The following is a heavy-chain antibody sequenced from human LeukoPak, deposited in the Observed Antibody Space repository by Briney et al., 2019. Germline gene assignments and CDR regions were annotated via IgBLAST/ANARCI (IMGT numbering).Heavy chain of an antibody. Sequence: SETLSLTCTVSGGSISSYYWSWIRQPPGNGLEWIGYIYYSGSTNYNPSLKSRVTISVDTSKNQFSLKLSSVTAADTAVYYCARVTQPVYYYDSSGTFDYWGQGTLVTVSS. V-gene: IGHV4-59*08. CDR3: ARVTQPVYYYDSSGTFDY. J-gene: IGHJ4*02. CDR1: GGSISSYY. CDR2: IYYSGST. D-gene: IGHD3-22*01.